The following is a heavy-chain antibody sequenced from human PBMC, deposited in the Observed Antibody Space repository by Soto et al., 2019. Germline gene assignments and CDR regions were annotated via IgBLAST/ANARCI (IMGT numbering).Heavy chain of an antibody. D-gene: IGHD6-19*01. CDR2: IIPMFGTT. J-gene: IGHJ3*02. V-gene: IGHV1-69*01. CDR3: ASHRGWYSAFDM. CDR1: GGSFGGNI. Sequence: QVQLVQSGAELKKPGSSVRVSCRPSGGSFGGNIFSWVRQAHGQGLEWMGGIIPMFGTTKYIQHFQGRVTITAGESTSTAYMELSSLRSDDTAVYYCASHRGWYSAFDMWGQGTQVTVSS.